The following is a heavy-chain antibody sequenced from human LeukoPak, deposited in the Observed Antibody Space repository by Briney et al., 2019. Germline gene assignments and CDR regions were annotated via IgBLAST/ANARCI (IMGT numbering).Heavy chain of an antibody. CDR1: GFTFSSYW. CDR3: ARAVGPFDY. Sequence: PGGSLRLSCAASGFTFSSYWMSWVRQAPGKGLEWVAAIWPDGSYKYYADSVKGRFTISRDNSKNTVYLQMNTLRDEDTAVYYCARAVGPFDYWGQGTLVTVSS. J-gene: IGHJ4*02. CDR2: IWPDGSYK. V-gene: IGHV3-33*08. D-gene: IGHD3-16*01.